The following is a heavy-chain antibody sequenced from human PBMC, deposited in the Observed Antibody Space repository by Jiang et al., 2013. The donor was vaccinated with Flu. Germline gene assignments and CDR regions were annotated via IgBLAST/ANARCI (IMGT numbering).Heavy chain of an antibody. D-gene: IGHD6-13*01. Sequence: GPGLVKPWGTLSLTCAVSGGSISSNNWWSWVRQPPGKGLEWIGEIYHSGSTNYNPSLKSRVTMSVERSKNQFSLKLRSVTAADTAVYYCARDARIAADDNWFDRWGQGTLVIVSS. V-gene: IGHV4-4*02. CDR2: IYHSGST. CDR3: ARDARIAADDNWFDR. CDR1: GGSISSNNW. J-gene: IGHJ5*02.